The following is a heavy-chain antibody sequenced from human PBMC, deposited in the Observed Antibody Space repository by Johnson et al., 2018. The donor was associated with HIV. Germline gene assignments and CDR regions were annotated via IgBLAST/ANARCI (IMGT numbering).Heavy chain of an antibody. Sequence: QVQLVESGGGVVQPGRSLRLSCAASGFTFSSYAMHWVRQAPGKGLEWVAVISYDGSNKSYADSVKGRFTISRDNSNKTVYLQMNSLGPEDTAVYYCAKPPSMWADAFDIWGQGTMVTVSS. CDR2: ISYDGSNK. D-gene: IGHD1-26*01. CDR3: AKPPSMWADAFDI. J-gene: IGHJ3*02. CDR1: GFTFSSYA. V-gene: IGHV3-30-3*02.